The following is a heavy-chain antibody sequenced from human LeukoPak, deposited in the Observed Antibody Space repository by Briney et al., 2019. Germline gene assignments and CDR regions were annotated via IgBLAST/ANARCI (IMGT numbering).Heavy chain of an antibody. J-gene: IGHJ4*02. CDR2: IHPSGST. V-gene: IGHV4-4*07. D-gene: IGHD6-19*01. CDR1: GGSISSYY. CDR3: ARAPEFSSGWLLDW. Sequence: SETLSLTCTVSGGSISSYYWTWIRQSAGKGLEWIGRIHPSGSTNCNPSLESRVTMSLDTSKKQFSLKVTSVTATDTGVYYCARAPEFSSGWLLDWWGQGSLVTVSS.